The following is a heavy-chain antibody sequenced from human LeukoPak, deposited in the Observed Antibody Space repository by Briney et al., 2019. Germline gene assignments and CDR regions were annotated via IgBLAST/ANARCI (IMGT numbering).Heavy chain of an antibody. D-gene: IGHD6-19*01. V-gene: IGHV1-69*13. Sequence: SVKVSCKASGGTFSSYAISWVRQAPGQGLEWMGGIIPIFGTANYAQKFQGRVTITADESTSTAYMELSSLRSEDTAVYYRASGYSSGWYPPNYYYYGMDVWGQGTTVTVSS. CDR2: IIPIFGTA. CDR3: ASGYSSGWYPPNYYYYGMDV. CDR1: GGTFSSYA. J-gene: IGHJ6*02.